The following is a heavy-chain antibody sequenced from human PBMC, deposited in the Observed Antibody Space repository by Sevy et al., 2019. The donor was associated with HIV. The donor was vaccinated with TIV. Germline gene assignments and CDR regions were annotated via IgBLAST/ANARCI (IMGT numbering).Heavy chain of an antibody. Sequence: GGSLRLSCAASGFTFSSYAMSWVRQAPGKGLEWVSAISGSGGSTYYAHSVKGRFTISRDNSKNTLYLQMNSLRAEDTAVYYCAKDPPMITFGGVTSDYWGQGTLVTVSS. CDR3: AKDPPMITFGGVTSDY. D-gene: IGHD3-16*01. CDR1: GFTFSSYA. V-gene: IGHV3-23*01. CDR2: ISGSGGST. J-gene: IGHJ4*02.